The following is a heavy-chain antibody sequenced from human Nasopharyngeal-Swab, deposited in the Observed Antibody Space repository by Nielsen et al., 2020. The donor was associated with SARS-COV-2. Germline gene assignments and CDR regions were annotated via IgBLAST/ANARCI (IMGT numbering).Heavy chain of an antibody. CDR3: TRDLFSNDYYDAKWFDP. CDR2: IRSKYYGGTP. CDR1: GFTFGDYA. Sequence: GGSLRLSCTASGFTFGDYAMSWFRQAPGKGLEWVGFIRSKYYGGTPEYAASVKGRLTISRDDSKSVAYLQMNSLKTEDTAVYYCTRDLFSNDYYDAKWFDPWGQGTLVTVSS. V-gene: IGHV3-49*03. D-gene: IGHD3-22*01. J-gene: IGHJ5*02.